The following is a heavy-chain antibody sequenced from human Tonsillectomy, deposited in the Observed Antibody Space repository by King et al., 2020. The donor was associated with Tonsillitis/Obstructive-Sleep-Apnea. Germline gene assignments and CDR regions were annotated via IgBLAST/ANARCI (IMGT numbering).Heavy chain of an antibody. D-gene: IGHD6-13*01. CDR3: AKPRSAGGIFDY. Sequence: ITLKESGPTLVKPTQTLTLTCTFSGFSLSTSGVGVGWIRQPPGKALEWLALLYWDDDKRYSPSLKSRLTITKDTSKNQVVLTVTNVDPVDTATYYCAKPRSAGGIFDYWGQGTLVTVSS. V-gene: IGHV2-5*02. CDR1: GFSLSTSGVG. CDR2: LYWDDDK. J-gene: IGHJ4*02.